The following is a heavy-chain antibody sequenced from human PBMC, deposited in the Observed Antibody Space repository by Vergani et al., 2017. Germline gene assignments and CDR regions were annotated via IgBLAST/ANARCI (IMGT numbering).Heavy chain of an antibody. CDR1: GYSITNYW. CDR2: IIPIFGTA. D-gene: IGHD2-2*01. Sequence: VQLVQSGAEVKKPGESLKISCQGSGYSITNYWIAWVRQRPGKGLEWMGGIIPIFGTANYAQKFQGRVTITADESTSTAYMELSSLRSEDTAVYYCARGGLGYCSSTSCYYYYYYMDVWGKGP. J-gene: IGHJ6*03. V-gene: IGHV1-69*01. CDR3: ARGGLGYCSSTSCYYYYYYMDV.